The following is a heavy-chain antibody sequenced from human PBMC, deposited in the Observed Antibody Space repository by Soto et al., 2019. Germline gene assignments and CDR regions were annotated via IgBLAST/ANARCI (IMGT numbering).Heavy chain of an antibody. V-gene: IGHV5-51*01. CDR1: GYSFTSYW. CDR3: ARLLTTVVTGGIDY. J-gene: IGHJ4*02. Sequence: XESLKISGKGCGYSFTSYWIGWGRQMPGKGLEWMGIIYPGDSDTRYSPSFQGQVTISADKSISTAYLQWSSLKASDTAMYYCARLLTTVVTGGIDYWGQGTLVTVSS. CDR2: IYPGDSDT. D-gene: IGHD4-17*01.